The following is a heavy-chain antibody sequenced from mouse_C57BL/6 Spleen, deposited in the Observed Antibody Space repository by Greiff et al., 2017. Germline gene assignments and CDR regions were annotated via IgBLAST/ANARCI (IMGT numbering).Heavy chain of an antibody. Sequence: VKLQQSGAELARPGASVKMSCKASGYTFTSYTMHWVKQRPGQGLEWIGYINPSSGYTKYNQKFKDKATLTADKSSSTAYMQLSSLTSEDSAVYYCARYWEGYFDYWGQGTTLTVSS. D-gene: IGHD4-1*01. CDR3: ARYWEGYFDY. CDR1: GYTFTSYT. CDR2: INPSSGYT. J-gene: IGHJ2*01. V-gene: IGHV1-4*01.